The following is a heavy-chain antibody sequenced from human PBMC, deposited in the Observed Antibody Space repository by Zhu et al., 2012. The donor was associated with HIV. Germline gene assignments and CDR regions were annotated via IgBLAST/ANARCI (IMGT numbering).Heavy chain of an antibody. D-gene: IGHD3-10*01. V-gene: IGHV4-4*09. CDR2: IYTSGST. CDR3: VRGLGSGRGYFDY. Sequence: QVQLQESGPGLVKPSETLSLTCTVSGGSISSYYWSWIRQPPGKGLEWIGYIYTSGSTNYNPSLKSRVTISVDTSKNQFSLKLSSVTAADTAVYYCVRGLGSGRGYFDYWGQGTLVTVS. CDR1: GGSISSYY. J-gene: IGHJ4*02.